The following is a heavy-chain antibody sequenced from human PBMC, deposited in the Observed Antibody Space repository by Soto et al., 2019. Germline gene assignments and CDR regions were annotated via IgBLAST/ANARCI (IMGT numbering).Heavy chain of an antibody. J-gene: IGHJ4*02. V-gene: IGHV1-18*01. CDR3: ARDPPGRGYFDY. CDR2: ISAYNGNT. CDR1: GYTFTSYG. Sequence: ASVKFSCKASGYTFTSYGISWVRQAPGQGREWMGWISAYNGNTNYAQKLQGRVTMTTDTSTSTAYMELRSLRSDDTAVYYCARDPPGRGYFDYWGQGTLDTVSS.